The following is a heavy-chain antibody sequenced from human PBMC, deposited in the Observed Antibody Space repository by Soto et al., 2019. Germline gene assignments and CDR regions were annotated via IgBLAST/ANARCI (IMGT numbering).Heavy chain of an antibody. J-gene: IGHJ4*02. CDR3: ARDGKVGDGYNSLDY. CDR2: ISSSGSTI. D-gene: IGHD5-12*01. V-gene: IGHV3-11*01. Sequence: QVQLVESGGGLVKPGGSLRLSCAASGCTFSDYYMSWFCQAPGKGLEWVSYISSSGSTIYYADSVKGRCTISRDNAKNSLYLQMNSLRAEDTAVYYCARDGKVGDGYNSLDYWGQGTLVTVSS. CDR1: GCTFSDYY.